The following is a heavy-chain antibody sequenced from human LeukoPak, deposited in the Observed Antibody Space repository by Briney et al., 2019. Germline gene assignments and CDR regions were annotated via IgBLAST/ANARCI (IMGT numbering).Heavy chain of an antibody. Sequence: GGSLRLSCAASGFAFNIYWMSWVRQAPGKGLEWVANIGQDGTEKHHVDSVRGRFTTSRDNAKNSVFLQMNSLRAGDTAVYYCARDRDGKDYWGQGTLVTVSS. V-gene: IGHV3-7*03. CDR1: GFAFNIYW. J-gene: IGHJ4*02. D-gene: IGHD1-1*01. CDR3: ARDRDGKDY. CDR2: IGQDGTEK.